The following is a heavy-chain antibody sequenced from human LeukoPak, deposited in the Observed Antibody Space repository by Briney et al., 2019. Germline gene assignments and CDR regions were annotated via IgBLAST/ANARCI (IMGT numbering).Heavy chain of an antibody. J-gene: IGHJ4*02. CDR1: GFPFDRYW. D-gene: IGHD4-17*01. Sequence: PGGSLRLSCVASGFPFDRYWMSWVRQAPGKGLVWVSRINSDGRNIRYADSVKGRFTISRDNAKNTLYLQMNSLTPEDTAVYYCAREGALGYGHYTYDYWGQGTLVTVSS. CDR3: AREGALGYGHYTYDY. V-gene: IGHV3-74*01. CDR2: INSDGRNI.